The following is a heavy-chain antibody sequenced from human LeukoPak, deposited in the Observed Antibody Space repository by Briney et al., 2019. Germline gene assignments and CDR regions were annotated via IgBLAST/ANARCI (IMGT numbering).Heavy chain of an antibody. D-gene: IGHD3-9*01. Sequence: GSLRLSCAASGFTFSSYWMSWVRQAPGKGPEWVANIKQDGSEKYYVDSVKGRFTISRDNAKNSLYLQMNSLRAEDTAVCYCARVHYDILTGLGELDYWGQGTLVTFSS. CDR1: GFTFSSYW. J-gene: IGHJ4*02. CDR3: ARVHYDILTGLGELDY. V-gene: IGHV3-7*01. CDR2: IKQDGSEK.